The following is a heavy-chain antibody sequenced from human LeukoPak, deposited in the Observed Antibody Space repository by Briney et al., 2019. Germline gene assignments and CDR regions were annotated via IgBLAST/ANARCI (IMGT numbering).Heavy chain of an antibody. Sequence: ASVKVSCKASGYTFSAYYMHWVRQAPGQGLEWMGWINPNSGATKYAQKFQGRVTMIRDTSISTAYMEVSSLRSDDTAMYYCARVSWYGDPPSAWFDPWGQGTPVTVSS. CDR3: ARVSWYGDPPSAWFDP. CDR2: INPNSGAT. CDR1: GYTFSAYY. V-gene: IGHV1-2*02. D-gene: IGHD4-17*01. J-gene: IGHJ5*02.